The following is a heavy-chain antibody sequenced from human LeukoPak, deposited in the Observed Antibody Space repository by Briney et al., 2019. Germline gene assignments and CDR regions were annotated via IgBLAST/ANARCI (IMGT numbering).Heavy chain of an antibody. CDR3: AREASGYNRNLNWFDP. CDR1: GGSISSGSYY. V-gene: IGHV4-61*02. J-gene: IGHJ5*02. Sequence: PSQTLSLTCTVSGGSISSGSYYWSWIRQPAGKGLEWIGRIYTSGSTNYNPSLKSRVTISVDTSKNQFSLKLSSVTAADTAVYYCAREASGYNRNLNWFDPWGQGTLVTVSS. CDR2: IYTSGST. D-gene: IGHD1-14*01.